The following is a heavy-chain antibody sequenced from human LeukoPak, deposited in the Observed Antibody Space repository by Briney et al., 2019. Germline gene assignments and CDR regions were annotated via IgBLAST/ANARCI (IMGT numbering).Heavy chain of an antibody. CDR1: GYTFTGYY. J-gene: IGHJ5*02. CDR2: INPNSGGT. CDR3: ARGIAAAGGWFDP. V-gene: IGHV1-2*02. D-gene: IGHD6-13*01. Sequence: ASVKVSCKASGYTFTGYYMHWVRQAPGQGLEWMGWINPNSGGTNCAQKFQGRVTMTRDTSISTAYMELSRLRSDDTAVYYCARGIAAAGGWFDPWGQGTLVTVSS.